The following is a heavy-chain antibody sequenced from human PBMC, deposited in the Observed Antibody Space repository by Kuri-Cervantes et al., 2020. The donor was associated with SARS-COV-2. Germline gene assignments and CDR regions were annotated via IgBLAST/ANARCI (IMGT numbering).Heavy chain of an antibody. CDR1: GFTFNAYW. Sequence: GESLRLSCETSGFTFNAYWMTWVRQAPGRGLEGVANMKQDGSEKWYVDSVKGRFTISRDNAKNSLYLQMNSLRAEDTAVYYCARERVSSWYSSKAFDIWGQGTMVTVSS. D-gene: IGHD6-13*01. CDR2: MKQDGSEK. CDR3: ARERVSSWYSSKAFDI. J-gene: IGHJ3*02. V-gene: IGHV3-7*01.